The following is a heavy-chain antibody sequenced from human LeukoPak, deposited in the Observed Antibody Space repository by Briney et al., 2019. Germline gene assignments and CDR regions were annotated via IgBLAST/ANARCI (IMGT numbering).Heavy chain of an antibody. J-gene: IGHJ4*02. CDR3: AGGFGFLIES. CDR1: GFTFSSYY. V-gene: IGHV3-7*04. CDR2: IRQDGGER. D-gene: IGHD3-16*01. Sequence: PGGSLILSCAASGFTFSSYYMAWVRQAPGKGLEWVANIRQDGGERYYGGSVKGRFTISRDNAKNSLYLQMNSLRVDDTAVYFCAGGFGFLIESWGQGTLVTVSS.